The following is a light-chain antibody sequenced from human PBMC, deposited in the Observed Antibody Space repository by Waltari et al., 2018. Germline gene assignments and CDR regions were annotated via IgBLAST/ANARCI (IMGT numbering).Light chain of an antibody. CDR1: QSISTW. J-gene: IGKJ1*01. V-gene: IGKV1-5*01. CDR3: QHYNAYRT. CDR2: AAS. Sequence: DIQMTQSPSTLSASVGDRVIITCRASQSISTWLAWYQQKPGKAPKLLIFAASSLQTGVPSRFSGSGSGTEFTLTINGLQPDDFATYYCQHYNAYRTFGQGTKVEIK.